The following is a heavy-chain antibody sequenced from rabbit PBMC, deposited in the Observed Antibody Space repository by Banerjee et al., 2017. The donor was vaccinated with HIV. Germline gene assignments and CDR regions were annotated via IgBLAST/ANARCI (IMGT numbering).Heavy chain of an antibody. CDR3: ARGAVSTIYTL. J-gene: IGHJ3*01. V-gene: IGHV1S45*01. Sequence: QEQLVESGGGLVQPGGSLKLSCTASGFSFSNKYVMCWVRQAPGKGLEWIACINSNTGNTVYASWAKGPFTTSKTSSTPVTLHMTSLTAADTATYFCARGAVSTIYTLWGQGTLVTVS. CDR1: GFSFSNKYV. CDR2: INSNTGNT. D-gene: IGHD4-2*01.